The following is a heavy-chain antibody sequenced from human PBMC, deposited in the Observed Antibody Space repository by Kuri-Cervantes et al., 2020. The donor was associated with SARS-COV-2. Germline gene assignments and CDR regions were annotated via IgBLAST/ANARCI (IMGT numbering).Heavy chain of an antibody. D-gene: IGHD3-3*01. J-gene: IGHJ3*02. CDR2: INPSSGGT. CDR1: GYTFTGYY. Sequence: ASVKVSCKASGYTFTGYYMHWVRQAPGQGLEWMGWINPSSGGTNYAQKLQGRVTMTTDTSTSTAYMELRSLRSDDTAVYYCAREGGGDPLVLGFGVVIHDAFDIWGQGTMVTVSS. CDR3: AREGGGDPLVLGFGVVIHDAFDI. V-gene: IGHV1-2*02.